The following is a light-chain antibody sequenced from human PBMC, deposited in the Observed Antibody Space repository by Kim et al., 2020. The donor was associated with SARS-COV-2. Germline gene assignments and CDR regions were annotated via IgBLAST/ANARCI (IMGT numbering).Light chain of an antibody. CDR2: YDT. J-gene: IGLJ2*01. CDR1: NIGSRS. CDR3: QVWDSGSVHPVV. Sequence: PGQTASITCGGTNIGSRSVPWYQQKPGQAPMMVISYDTARPSGIPERFSGSNSGNTATLTISRVEAGDEADYYCQVWDSGSVHPVVFGGGTQLTVL. V-gene: IGLV3-21*04.